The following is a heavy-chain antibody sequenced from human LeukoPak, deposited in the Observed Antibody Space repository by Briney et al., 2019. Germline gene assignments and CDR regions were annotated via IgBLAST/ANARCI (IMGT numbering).Heavy chain of an antibody. D-gene: IGHD3-3*01. J-gene: IGHJ5*02. CDR1: GGSISSYY. CDR2: IYYSGST. V-gene: IGHV4-59*01. Sequence: SETLPLTCTVSGGSISSYYWSWIRQPPGKGLEWIGYIYYSGSTNYNPSLKSRVTISVDTSKNQFSLKLSSVTAADTAVYYCARALYFWSGSNNWFDPWGQGTLVTVSS. CDR3: ARALYFWSGSNNWFDP.